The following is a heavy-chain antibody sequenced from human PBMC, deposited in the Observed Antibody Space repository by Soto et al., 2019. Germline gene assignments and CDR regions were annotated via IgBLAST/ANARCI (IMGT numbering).Heavy chain of an antibody. J-gene: IGHJ4*02. CDR1: GGSFSGYY. Sequence: SETLSLTCAVYGGSFSGYYWSWIRQPPGKGLEWIGEINDSGSTYYNPSLKSRVTISVDTSKNQFSLKLSSVTAAGTAVYYCARADIVATNRFDYWGQGALVTVSS. CDR3: ARADIVATNRFDY. V-gene: IGHV4-34*01. CDR2: INDSGST. D-gene: IGHD5-12*01.